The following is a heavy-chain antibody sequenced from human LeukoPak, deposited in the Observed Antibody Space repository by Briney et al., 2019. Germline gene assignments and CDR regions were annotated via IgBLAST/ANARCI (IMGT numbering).Heavy chain of an antibody. CDR2: IYSGGST. CDR1: RFTVSSNY. V-gene: IGHV3-66*01. J-gene: IGHJ5*02. CDR3: AKDGGIAVAGNWFDP. D-gene: IGHD6-19*01. Sequence: GGSLRLSCAASRFTVSSNYMTWVRQAAGKGLEWVSVIYSGGSTYYADSVKGRFTISRDNSKNTLYLQMNSLRAENTAVYYCAKDGGIAVAGNWFDPWGQGTLVTVSS.